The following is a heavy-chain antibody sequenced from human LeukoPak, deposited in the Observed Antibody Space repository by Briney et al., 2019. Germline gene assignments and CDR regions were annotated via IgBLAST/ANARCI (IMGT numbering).Heavy chain of an antibody. J-gene: IGHJ4*02. D-gene: IGHD2-2*01. Sequence: GGSLRLSCAASGFTFSSYAMSWVRQAPGKGLEWVSGISGSGGSTYFADSVKGRFTISRDNSKNTLYLQMNSLRAEDTAVYYCARGEIVVLPATYDYWGQGTLVTVSS. CDR2: ISGSGGST. V-gene: IGHV3-23*01. CDR1: GFTFSSYA. CDR3: ARGEIVVLPATYDY.